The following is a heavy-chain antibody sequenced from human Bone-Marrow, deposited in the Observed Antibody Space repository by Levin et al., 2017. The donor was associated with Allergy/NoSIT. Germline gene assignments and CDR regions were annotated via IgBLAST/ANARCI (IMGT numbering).Heavy chain of an antibody. Sequence: PGGSLRLSCAASGFTFRNYNMNWVRQAPGKGLEWVSSVSASSNYIYYADSVKGRFTISRDNAQNSLFLQMNSLTAEDTAIYYCARVGHYYDPFDFWGQGALVAVSS. CDR3: ARVGHYYDPFDF. J-gene: IGHJ4*02. CDR1: GFTFRNYN. CDR2: VSASSNYI. V-gene: IGHV3-21*01. D-gene: IGHD3-22*01.